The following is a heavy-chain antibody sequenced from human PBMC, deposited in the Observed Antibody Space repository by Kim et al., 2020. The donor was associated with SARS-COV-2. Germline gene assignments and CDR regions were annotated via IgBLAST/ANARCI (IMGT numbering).Heavy chain of an antibody. J-gene: IGHJ4*02. Sequence: VKGRFTISRDNAKNTLFLQMNSLRAEDTAVYYCAKDQSGTDFVDRWTGIDYWGQGTLVTVSS. V-gene: IGHV3-23*03. CDR3: AKDQSGTDFVDRWTGIDY. D-gene: IGHD1-26*01.